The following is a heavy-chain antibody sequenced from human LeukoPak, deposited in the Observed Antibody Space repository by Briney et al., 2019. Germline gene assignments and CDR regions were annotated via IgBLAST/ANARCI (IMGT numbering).Heavy chain of an antibody. CDR2: ISPTSGGT. CDR3: ARDHEHSYDY. CDR1: GYSFTGYY. Sequence: GASVKVSCKASGYSFTGYYMHWVRQAPGQGLEWMGWISPTSGGTNYAQKFQGRVTMTRGTSISTAYMELSRLRSDDTAVYYCARDHEHSYDYWGQGTLVTVSS. J-gene: IGHJ4*02. V-gene: IGHV1-2*02.